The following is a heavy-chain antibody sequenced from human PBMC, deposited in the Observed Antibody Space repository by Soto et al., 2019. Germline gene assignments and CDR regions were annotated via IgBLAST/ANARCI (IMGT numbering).Heavy chain of an antibody. J-gene: IGHJ6*02. CDR1: GGSISSSSYY. D-gene: IGHD3-10*01. CDR2: IYYSGST. Sequence: SETLSLTCTVSGGSISSSSYYWGWIRQPPGKGLEWIGSIYYSGSTYYNPSLKSRVTISVDTSKNQFSLKLSSVTAADTAVYYCARHSTVRWGGMDVWGQGTTVTVSS. V-gene: IGHV4-39*01. CDR3: ARHSTVRWGGMDV.